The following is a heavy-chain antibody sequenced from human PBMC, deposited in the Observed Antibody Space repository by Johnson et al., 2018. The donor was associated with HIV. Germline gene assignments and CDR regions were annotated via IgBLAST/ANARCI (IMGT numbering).Heavy chain of an antibody. CDR3: AREAIRFGGVEFGESVGDAFDI. D-gene: IGHD3-16*01. J-gene: IGHJ3*02. CDR1: EFTVSSNY. CDR2: LYSGGRT. V-gene: IGHV3-53*01. Sequence: EVQLVESGGGLIQPGGSLRLSCAASEFTVSSNYMSWVRQAPGTGLEWVSVLYSGGRTFYADSVKVRFTISRDTSKNTLYLQMNSLRAEDTAVYYCAREAIRFGGVEFGESVGDAFDIWGQGTMVTVSS.